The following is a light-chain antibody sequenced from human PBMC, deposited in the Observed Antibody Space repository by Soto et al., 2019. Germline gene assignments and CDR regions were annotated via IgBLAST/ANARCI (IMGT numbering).Light chain of an antibody. J-gene: IGLJ1*01. V-gene: IGLV1-44*01. CDR3: NSYVAGSNV. CDR1: SSNIGSNK. CDR2: EVS. Sequence: QSVLTQPPSASGTPGQRVTISCSGRSSNIGSNKVNWYQQLPGTAPKLIIYEVSKRPSGVPDRFSGSKSGSTASLTVSGLQTEDEADYYCNSYVAGSNVFGTGTKVTVL.